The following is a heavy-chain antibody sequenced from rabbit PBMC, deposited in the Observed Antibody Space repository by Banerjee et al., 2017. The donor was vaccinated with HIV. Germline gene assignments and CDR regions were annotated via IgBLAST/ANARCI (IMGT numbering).Heavy chain of an antibody. V-gene: IGHV1S45*01. CDR3: AREDGGVGGYDNNL. CDR2: IYAGSGNT. Sequence: QEQLVESGGDLVQPEGSLTLTCTASGFSFSSSYWTCWVRQAPGKGLEWIACIYAGSGNTYYASWAKGRFTISKASWTTVTLQMTSLTAADTATYFCAREDGGVGGYDNNLWGPGTLVTVS. D-gene: IGHD1-1*01. J-gene: IGHJ4*01. CDR1: GFSFSSSYW.